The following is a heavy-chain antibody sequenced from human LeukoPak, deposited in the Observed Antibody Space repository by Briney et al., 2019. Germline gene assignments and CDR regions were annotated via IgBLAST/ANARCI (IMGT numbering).Heavy chain of an antibody. CDR1: GYTFTSYA. CDR2: INTNTGNP. D-gene: IGHD3-16*01. V-gene: IGHV7-4-1*02. J-gene: IGHJ6*03. CDR3: ARVLWEDYYYYYMDV. Sequence: ASVKVSRKASGYTFTSYAMNWVRQAPGQGLEWMGWINTNTGNPTYAQGFTGRFVFSLDTSVSTAYLQISSLKAEDTAVYYCARVLWEDYYYYYMDVWGKGTTVTVSS.